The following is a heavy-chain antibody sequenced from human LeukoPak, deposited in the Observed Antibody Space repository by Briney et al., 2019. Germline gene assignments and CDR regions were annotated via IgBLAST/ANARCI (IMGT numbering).Heavy chain of an antibody. CDR1: GFSFSSHW. Sequence: GGSLRLSCAASGFSFSSHWMTWVRQAPGKGPERVASINKDGSEQYYVDSVKGRFTISRDNAKNSLSLQVSSLRAEDTAVYYCTRGGATSSWYWFFCGQGTLVTVSS. V-gene: IGHV3-7*01. CDR3: TRGGATSSWYWFF. D-gene: IGHD6-13*01. CDR2: INKDGSEQ. J-gene: IGHJ4*02.